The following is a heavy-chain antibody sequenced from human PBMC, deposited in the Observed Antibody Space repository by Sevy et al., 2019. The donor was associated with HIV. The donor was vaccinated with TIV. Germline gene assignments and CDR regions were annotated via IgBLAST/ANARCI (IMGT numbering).Heavy chain of an antibody. J-gene: IGHJ5*02. CDR2: VYDIGRT. CDR3: AGVRDYGSGSFSPWFGP. CDR1: GGSVTTGY. D-gene: IGHD3-10*01. Sequence: SETLSLTCTVSGGSVTTGYWSWIRQPPGKGPEWIGYVYDIGRTAYSPSLKSRVTISLGTTKNQFSLQLNSITAADTAVYYCAGVRDYGSGSFSPWFGPWGQGTLVTVSS. V-gene: IGHV4-59*02.